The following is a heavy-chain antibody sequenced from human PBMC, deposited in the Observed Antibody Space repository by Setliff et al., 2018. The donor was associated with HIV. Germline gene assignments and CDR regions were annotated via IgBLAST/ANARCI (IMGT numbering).Heavy chain of an antibody. D-gene: IGHD5-18*01. CDR3: ARASEGYTYGYGFDI. V-gene: IGHV4-34*01. CDR1: GGSFSGYY. J-gene: IGHJ3*02. CDR2: IYYTEIT. Sequence: SETLSLTCAVYGGSFSGYYWGWIRQPPGKGLEWIGSIYYTEITNYNPSLKSRVAISVDTSKNQFSVKLSSVTAADTAVYYCARASEGYTYGYGFDIWGQGTMVTVSS.